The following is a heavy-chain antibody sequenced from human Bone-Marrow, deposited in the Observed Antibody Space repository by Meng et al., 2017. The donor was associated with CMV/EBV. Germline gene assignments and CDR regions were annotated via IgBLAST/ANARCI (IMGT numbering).Heavy chain of an antibody. CDR1: GGSFSGYY. J-gene: IGHJ4*02. CDR3: ASLPIDNRDGYNHFDY. V-gene: IGHV4-34*01. CDR2: IYFCGST. Sequence: SETLSLTCAVYGGSFSGYYWGWIRQPPGKGLEWIGNIYFCGSTYYNPSLKSRVTISVDTSKNQFSLKLSSVTAADTAVYYCASLPIDNRDGYNHFDYWGQGTLVTVSS. D-gene: IGHD5-24*01.